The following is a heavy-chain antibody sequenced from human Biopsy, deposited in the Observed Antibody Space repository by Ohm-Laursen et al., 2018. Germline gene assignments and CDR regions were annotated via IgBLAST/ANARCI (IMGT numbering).Heavy chain of an antibody. CDR1: GGTFSSSA. Sequence: GSSVKVSCKASGGTFSSSAITWVRQAPGQGLEWMGGIIGIFRTAHYAQKFQGRVTITADEFMSTAYMELSSLRSEDTAVYYCARGGGYNWNNGWFDPWSQGTLVTASS. CDR2: IIGIFRTA. J-gene: IGHJ5*02. CDR3: ARGGGYNWNNGWFDP. D-gene: IGHD1/OR15-1a*01. V-gene: IGHV1-69*01.